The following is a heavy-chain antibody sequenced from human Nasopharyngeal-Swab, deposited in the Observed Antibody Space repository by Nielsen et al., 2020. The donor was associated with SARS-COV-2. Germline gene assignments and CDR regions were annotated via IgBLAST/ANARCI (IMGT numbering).Heavy chain of an antibody. CDR1: GYKFTSYY. CDR2: INPSIYST. J-gene: IGHJ4*03. Sequence: ASVKVSCKASGYKFTSYYIHWVRQAPGQGLEWMGVINPSIYSTTYAQKFQGRVSMTRDTSTSTVYMEVSSLTSEDTAMYFCARDFYGSGTYYFDYWGQGTTVTVSS. V-gene: IGHV1-46*01. CDR3: ARDFYGSGTYYFDY. D-gene: IGHD3-10*01.